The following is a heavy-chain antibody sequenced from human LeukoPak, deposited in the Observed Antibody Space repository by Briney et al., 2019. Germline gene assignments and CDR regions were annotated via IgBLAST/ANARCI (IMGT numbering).Heavy chain of an antibody. J-gene: IGHJ6*02. D-gene: IGHD2-2*02. V-gene: IGHV1-18*01. Sequence: GASVKVSCKASGYTFTSYGISWVRQALGQGLEWMGWISAYNGNTNYAQKLQGRVTMTTDTSTSTAYMELRSLRSDDTAVYYCARCSQNIVVVPAAIANYYYYGMDVWGQGTTVTVSS. CDR3: ARCSQNIVVVPAAIANYYYYGMDV. CDR1: GYTFTSYG. CDR2: ISAYNGNT.